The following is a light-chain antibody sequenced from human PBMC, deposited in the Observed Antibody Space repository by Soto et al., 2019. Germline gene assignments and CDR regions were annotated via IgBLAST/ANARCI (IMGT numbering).Light chain of an antibody. V-gene: IGLV2-14*01. J-gene: IGLJ2*01. Sequence: QSALTQPASVSGSPGQSIAISCTGTSSDVGGYNYVSWYQQHPGKAPKLMIYDVSNRPSGVSDRFSGSKSGNTASLTISGLQAEDEADYYCSLYRTSSTAVLFGGGTKLTVL. CDR2: DVS. CDR1: SSDVGGYNY. CDR3: SLYRTSSTAVL.